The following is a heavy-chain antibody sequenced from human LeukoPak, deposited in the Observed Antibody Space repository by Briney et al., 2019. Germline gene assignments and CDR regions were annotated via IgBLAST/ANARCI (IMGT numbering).Heavy chain of an antibody. Sequence: TPSQTLSLTCTVSGGSISNSGGLYWSCIRQHPGDGLEWIGFISYRGSTYYNPSLKSRVSMSVDTSRSQFSLRLTSVTDEDTAVYYCARISQSSGGFYYWGQGTLVTVSS. J-gene: IGHJ4*02. D-gene: IGHD2-15*01. CDR1: GGSISNSGGLY. CDR2: ISYRGST. V-gene: IGHV4-31*02. CDR3: ARISQSSGGFYY.